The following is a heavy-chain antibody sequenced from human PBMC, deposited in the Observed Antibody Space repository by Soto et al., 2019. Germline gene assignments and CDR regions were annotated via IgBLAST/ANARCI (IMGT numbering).Heavy chain of an antibody. CDR3: ARRSPSYRGFDY. V-gene: IGHV5-51*01. CDR2: IYPGDFDT. D-gene: IGHD3-10*01. Sequence: PGESLKISCKASGYSFTDYWIGWVRQMPGRGLEWMGLIYPGDFDTRYSPSFQGQVTISADKSISTAYLQWSSLKASDTAMYYCARRSPSYRGFDYWGQGTLVTVS. CDR1: GYSFTDYW. J-gene: IGHJ4*02.